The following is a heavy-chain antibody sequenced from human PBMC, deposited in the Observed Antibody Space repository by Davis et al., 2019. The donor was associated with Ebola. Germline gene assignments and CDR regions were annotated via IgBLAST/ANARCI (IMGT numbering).Heavy chain of an antibody. Sequence: MPSETLSLTCTVSGGSISSYYWSWIRQPPGKGLEWIGYIYYSGSTNYNPSLKSRVTISVDTSKNQFSLKLSSVTAADTAVYYCGMWGTSYGMDVWGQGTTVTVSS. CDR2: IYYSGST. J-gene: IGHJ6*02. CDR3: GMWGTSYGMDV. V-gene: IGHV4-59*08. CDR1: GGSISSYY. D-gene: IGHD3-16*01.